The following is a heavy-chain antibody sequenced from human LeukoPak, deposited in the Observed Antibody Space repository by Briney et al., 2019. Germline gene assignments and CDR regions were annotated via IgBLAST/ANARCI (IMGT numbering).Heavy chain of an antibody. Sequence: PGRSLRLSCAASGFTVSSNYMSWVRQAPGKGLEWVSVIYSGGSTYYADSVKGRFTISRDNSKNTLYLQMNSLRAEDTAVYYCARAGGTSHPPHLGYWGQGTLVTVSS. D-gene: IGHD2-2*01. J-gene: IGHJ4*02. CDR1: GFTVSSNY. V-gene: IGHV3-66*01. CDR2: IYSGGST. CDR3: ARAGGTSHPPHLGY.